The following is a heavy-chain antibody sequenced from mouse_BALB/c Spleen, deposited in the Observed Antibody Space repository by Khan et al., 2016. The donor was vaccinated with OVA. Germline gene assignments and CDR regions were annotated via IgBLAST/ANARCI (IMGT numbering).Heavy chain of an antibody. CDR2: ISSGGSYN. J-gene: IGHJ3*01. V-gene: IGHV5-6*01. Sequence: EVELVESGGDLVKPEGSLKLSCAASGFTFSTYGMSWVRQTPDKRLEWGATISSGGSYNDDPDSVQGRFTIYRDNAKNSLYLQMSSLNSEDTAMFYCARLAYYYDSEGFAYWGQGTLVTVSA. CDR3: ARLAYYYDSEGFAY. D-gene: IGHD1-1*01. CDR1: GFTFSTYG.